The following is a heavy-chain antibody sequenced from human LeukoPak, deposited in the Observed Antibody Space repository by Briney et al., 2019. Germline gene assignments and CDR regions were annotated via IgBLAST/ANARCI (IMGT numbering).Heavy chain of an antibody. D-gene: IGHD3-22*01. V-gene: IGHV3-48*04. J-gene: IGHJ4*02. CDR1: GFTFSSYS. CDR2: ISSSSSTI. CDR3: ARDDYDSSGYYLPFGY. Sequence: PGGSLRLSCAASGFTFSSYSMNWVRQAPGKGLEWVSYISSSSSTIYYADSVKGRFTISRDNAKNSLYLQMNSLRAEDTAVYYCARDDYDSSGYYLPFGYWGQGTLVTVSS.